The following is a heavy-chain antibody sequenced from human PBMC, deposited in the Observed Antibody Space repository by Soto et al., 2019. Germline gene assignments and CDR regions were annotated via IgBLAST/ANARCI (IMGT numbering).Heavy chain of an antibody. V-gene: IGHV4-59*08. J-gene: IGHJ4*02. CDR2: IYYSGST. CDR1: GGSISSYY. CDR3: ARRYGGTFDY. Sequence: PSETLSLTCTVSGGSISSYYWSWIRQPPGKGLEWIGYIYYSGSTNYNPSLKSRVTISVDTSKNQFSLKLSSVTAADTAVYYCARRYGGTFDYWGKGTLVNVSS. D-gene: IGHD2-15*01.